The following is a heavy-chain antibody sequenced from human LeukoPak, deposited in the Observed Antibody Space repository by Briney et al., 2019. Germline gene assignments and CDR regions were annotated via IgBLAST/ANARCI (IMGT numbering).Heavy chain of an antibody. CDR1: GGSISSYY. D-gene: IGHD3-10*01. Sequence: SETLSLTCTVSGGSISSYYWSWIRQPPGKGLEWIGYIYYSGSTNYNPSLKSRVTISVDTSKNQFSLKLSSVTAADTAVYYCARTYGSGSLITHDDAFDIWGQGTMVTVSS. J-gene: IGHJ3*02. V-gene: IGHV4-59*01. CDR2: IYYSGST. CDR3: ARTYGSGSLITHDDAFDI.